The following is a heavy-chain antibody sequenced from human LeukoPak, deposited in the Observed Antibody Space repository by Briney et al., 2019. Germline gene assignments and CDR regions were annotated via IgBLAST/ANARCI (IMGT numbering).Heavy chain of an antibody. J-gene: IGHJ4*02. Sequence: SETLSLTCNVSGGSISSYYWSWIRQPAGKGLEWIGRIYTSGSTNYNPSLKSRVTMSVDTSKNQFSLKLSSVTAADTAVYYCARERSEGGSSCFDYWGQGTLVTVSS. V-gene: IGHV4-4*07. D-gene: IGHD6-13*01. CDR2: IYTSGST. CDR3: ARERSEGGSSCFDY. CDR1: GGSISSYY.